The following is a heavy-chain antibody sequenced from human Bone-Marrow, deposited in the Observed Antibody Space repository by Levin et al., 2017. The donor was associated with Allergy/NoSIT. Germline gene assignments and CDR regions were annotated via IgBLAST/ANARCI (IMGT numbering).Heavy chain of an antibody. CDR2: IGGRGAAI. D-gene: IGHD1-14*01. J-gene: IGHJ5*01. Sequence: GGSLRLSCSASGFSFSSYAMSWVRQAPGKGLEWVSSIGGRGAAIEYADSVKGRFTVSRDYSKTTLLLQMNNLRAEGTALYYCTKRGALGECHTNRCRVFDSWGPGTPVAVSS. V-gene: IGHV3-23*01. CDR1: GFSFSSYA. CDR3: TKRGALGECHTNRCRVFDS.